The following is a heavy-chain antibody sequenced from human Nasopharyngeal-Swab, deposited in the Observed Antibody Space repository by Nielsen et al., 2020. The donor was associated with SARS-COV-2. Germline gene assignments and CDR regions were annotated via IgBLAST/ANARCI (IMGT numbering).Heavy chain of an antibody. Sequence: GESLKISCAASGFTFDDYTMHWVRQAPGKGLEWVSSISGSGGSTYYADSVKGRFTISRDNSKNTLYLQMNSLRAEDTAVYYCAKDLGGTIFGLVIIPNDAFDIWGQGTMVTVSS. J-gene: IGHJ3*02. CDR1: GFTFDDYT. V-gene: IGHV3-23*01. CDR2: ISGSGGST. CDR3: AKDLGGTIFGLVIIPNDAFDI. D-gene: IGHD3/OR15-3a*01.